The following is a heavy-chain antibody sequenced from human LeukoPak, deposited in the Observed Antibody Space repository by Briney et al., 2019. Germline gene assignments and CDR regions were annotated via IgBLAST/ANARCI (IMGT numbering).Heavy chain of an antibody. CDR1: GGAFSSYA. Sequence: SVKVSCKASGGAFSSYAISWVRQAPGQGLEWMGGIIPIFGTAHYAQKFQGRVTMTEDTSTDTAYMELSSLRSEDTAVYYCATAPIVVVPAAIRHFRGHYYYYMDVWGKGTTVTVSS. J-gene: IGHJ6*03. CDR2: IIPIFGTA. CDR3: ATAPIVVVPAAIRHFRGHYYYYMDV. V-gene: IGHV1-69*06. D-gene: IGHD2-2*02.